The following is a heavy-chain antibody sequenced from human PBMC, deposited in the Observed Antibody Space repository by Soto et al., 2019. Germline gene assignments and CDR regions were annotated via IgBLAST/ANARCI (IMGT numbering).Heavy chain of an antibody. V-gene: IGHV4-34*01. CDR2: INHSGST. CDR3: ARETYGDYAGYFDP. Sequence: SATWFPAGAVYGGASSGYYWRWIHQPPGKGLEWIGEINHSGSTNYNPSLKSRVTISVDTSKNQFSLKVRSVTAADTAVYYCARETYGDYAGYFDPWGQGIQVTVSS. J-gene: IGHJ5*02. CDR1: GGASSGYY. D-gene: IGHD4-17*01.